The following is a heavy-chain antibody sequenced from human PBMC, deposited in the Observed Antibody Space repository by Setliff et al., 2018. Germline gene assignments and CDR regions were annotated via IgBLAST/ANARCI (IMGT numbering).Heavy chain of an antibody. J-gene: IGHJ6*03. CDR2: IYTSGST. V-gene: IGHV4-4*07. CDR1: GGSISSYY. CDR3: ARVSTVTTWPYYYYMDV. D-gene: IGHD4-4*01. Sequence: LSETLSLTCTVSGGSISSYYWSWIRQPAGKGLEWIGRIYTSGSTNYNPSLKSRVTMSVDTSKNQFSLKLSSVTAADTAVYYCARVSTVTTWPYYYYMDVWGKGTTVTVSS.